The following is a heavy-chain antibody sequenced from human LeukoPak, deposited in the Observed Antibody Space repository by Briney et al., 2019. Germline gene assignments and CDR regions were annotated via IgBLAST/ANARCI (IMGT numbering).Heavy chain of an antibody. CDR1: SGSISTSNYY. D-gene: IGHD6-19*01. CDR3: ARPSHTNGWYFNYMDV. CDR2: IFYSGST. V-gene: IGHV4-39*07. Sequence: PSETLSLTCTVSSGSISTSNYYWGWVRQPPGKALEWIGNIFYSGSTYYSPSLKSRVTISLDTSRNQFSLKLNSVTAADTAVYYCARPSHTNGWYFNYMDVWSKGTTVTVSS. J-gene: IGHJ6*03.